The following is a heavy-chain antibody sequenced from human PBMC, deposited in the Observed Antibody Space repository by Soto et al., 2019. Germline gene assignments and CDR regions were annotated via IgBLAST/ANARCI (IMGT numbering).Heavy chain of an antibody. J-gene: IGHJ4*02. CDR2: INPSGGRT. CDR3: ARTYCAADCPRRDFDY. V-gene: IGHV1-46*01. Sequence: ASLKVSCKASGYILSSYIMHWVRQAPGQGLEWMGIINPSGGRTSYAQKFQDRVTMTRDTSTSTVYMELSSLRSDDTAVYYCARTYCAADCPRRDFDYWGQGTLVTVPQ. CDR1: GYILSSYI. D-gene: IGHD2-21*02.